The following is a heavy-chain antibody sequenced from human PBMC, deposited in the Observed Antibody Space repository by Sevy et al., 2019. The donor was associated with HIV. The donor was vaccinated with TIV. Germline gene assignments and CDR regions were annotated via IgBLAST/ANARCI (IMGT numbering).Heavy chain of an antibody. J-gene: IGHJ4*02. V-gene: IGHV4-61*01. CDR2: IYYSGST. Sequence: SETLSLTCTVSGGSVSSGNYYWSWIRQPPGKGLEWIGYIYYSGSTNYNPSLKSRVTISVDTSKNQFSLKLSSVTAADTAVYYCARGGHSGSYFDYWGQGTLVTVSS. CDR1: GGSVSSGNYY. D-gene: IGHD1-26*01. CDR3: ARGGHSGSYFDY.